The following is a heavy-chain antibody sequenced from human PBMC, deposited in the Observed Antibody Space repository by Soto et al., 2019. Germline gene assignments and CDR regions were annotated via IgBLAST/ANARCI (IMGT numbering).Heavy chain of an antibody. Sequence: QVQLQESGPGLVKPSQTLSLTCTVSGGSISSGDYYWSWIRQPPGKGLEWIGYIYYSGSTYYNPSINSRVTRSVDTSKNQYSLELSSVSAADTAVYYCARERYSSGYYYVVDYWGQGTLVTVSS. J-gene: IGHJ4*02. CDR1: GGSISSGDYY. V-gene: IGHV4-30-4*01. CDR2: IYYSGST. D-gene: IGHD3-22*01. CDR3: ARERYSSGYYYVVDY.